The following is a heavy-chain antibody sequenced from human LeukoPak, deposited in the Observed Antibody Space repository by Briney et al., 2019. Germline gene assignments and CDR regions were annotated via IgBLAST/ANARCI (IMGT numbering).Heavy chain of an antibody. CDR3: VRGERLGGDY. CDR2: ISYSVGT. CDR1: GVSISSYY. J-gene: IGHJ4*01. D-gene: IGHD3-10*01. Sequence: SETLSLTCSVSGVSISSYYWSWIRQSPGKGLEWVGDISYSVGTNYNPSLKSRLTISLDTSNQHFSMQLSSVTAADTALYYCVRGERLGGDYWGHGTLVTVSS. V-gene: IGHV4-59*01.